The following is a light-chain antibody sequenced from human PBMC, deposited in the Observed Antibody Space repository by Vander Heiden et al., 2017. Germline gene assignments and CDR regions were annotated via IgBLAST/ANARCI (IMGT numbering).Light chain of an antibody. CDR3: QSYDSSLSVV. J-gene: IGLJ2*01. CDR2: GNS. CDR1: SSNIGAGYD. Sequence: QSVLTQPPPVSAAPGQRVTISCTGSSSNIGAGYDVHWYQQLPGTAPNLLIYGNSNRPSGVPDRFSGSKSGTSASLAITGLQAEDEADYYCQSYDSSLSVVFGGGTKLTVL. V-gene: IGLV1-40*01.